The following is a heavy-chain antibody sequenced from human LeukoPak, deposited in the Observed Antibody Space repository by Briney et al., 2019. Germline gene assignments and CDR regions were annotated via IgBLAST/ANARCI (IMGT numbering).Heavy chain of an antibody. V-gene: IGHV1-2*02. Sequence: GASVKVSCKASGYTFAGYYMHWVRQAPGQGLGWMGWINPNSGGTNYAQKFQGRVTMTRDTSISTAYMELSRLRSDDTAVYYCARVSGWVDYWGQGTLVTVSS. J-gene: IGHJ4*02. CDR3: ARVSGWVDY. D-gene: IGHD6-19*01. CDR1: GYTFAGYY. CDR2: INPNSGGT.